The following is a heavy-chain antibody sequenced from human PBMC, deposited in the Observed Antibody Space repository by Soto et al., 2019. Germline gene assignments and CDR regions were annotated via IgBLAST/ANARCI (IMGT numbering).Heavy chain of an antibody. CDR2: ISGSGGST. D-gene: IGHD4-17*01. CDR3: AKEEGYGDWPTYYGMDV. CDR1: GFTFSNYA. Sequence: EVQLLESGGGLVQPGGSLRLSCAASGFTFSNYAMSWVRQAPGKGLEWVSAISGSGGSTYYADSVKGRFTISRDNSKNTLYLQMNSLRAEDTAVYYCAKEEGYGDWPTYYGMDVWGQGTTVTVSS. J-gene: IGHJ6*02. V-gene: IGHV3-23*01.